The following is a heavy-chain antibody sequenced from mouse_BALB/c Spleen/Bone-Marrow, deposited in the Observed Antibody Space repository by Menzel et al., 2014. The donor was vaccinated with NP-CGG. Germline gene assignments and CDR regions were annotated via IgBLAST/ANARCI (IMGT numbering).Heavy chain of an antibody. CDR3: ARLGYYGSFAY. CDR2: INPDSNTI. Sequence: EVQLQESGGGLVQPGGSLKLSCAASGFDFSRYWMSWVRQAPGKGLEWIGEINPDSNTINYTPSLKDKFIISRDNAKKTLYLQMSKMRSEDTALYYCARLGYYGSFAYWGQGTLVTVSA. D-gene: IGHD1-2*01. CDR1: GFDFSRYW. J-gene: IGHJ3*01. V-gene: IGHV4-1*02.